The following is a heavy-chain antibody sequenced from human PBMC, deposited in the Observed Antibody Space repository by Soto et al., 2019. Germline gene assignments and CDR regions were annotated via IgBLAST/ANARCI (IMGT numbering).Heavy chain of an antibody. CDR1: GFTFDDYG. CDR3: ARDPGYGSGSYHYFDY. CDR2: INWNGGST. D-gene: IGHD3-10*01. V-gene: IGHV3-20*04. J-gene: IGHJ4*02. Sequence: RPGGSLRLSCAASGFTFDDYGMSWVRQAPGKGLEWVSGINWNGGSTGYADSVKGRFTISRDNAKNSLYLQMNSLRAEDTALYYCARDPGYGSGSYHYFDYWGQGTLVTVSS.